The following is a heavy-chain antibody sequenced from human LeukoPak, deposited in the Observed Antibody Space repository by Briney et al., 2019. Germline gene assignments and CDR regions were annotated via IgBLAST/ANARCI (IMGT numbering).Heavy chain of an antibody. V-gene: IGHV4-4*07. CDR2: IYTSGST. CDR3: TRVNYGSSWTAFDI. D-gene: IGHD6-13*01. Sequence: SETLSLTCTVSGGSISSYYWSWIRQPAGKGLEWIGRIYTSGSTNYNPSLKSRVTMSVDTSKNQFSLKLSSVTAADAAVYYCTRVNYGSSWTAFDIWGQGTMVTVSS. J-gene: IGHJ3*02. CDR1: GGSISSYY.